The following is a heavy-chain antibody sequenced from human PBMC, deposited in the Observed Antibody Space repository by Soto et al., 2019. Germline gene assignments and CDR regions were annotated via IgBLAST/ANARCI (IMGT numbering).Heavy chain of an antibody. CDR1: GFTFISYS. Sequence: GGSLRLSCASSGFTFISYSMNWVRQAPGKGLEWVSSISSSSSYIYYADSVKGRFTISRDNAKNSLYLQMNSLRAEDTAVYYCASHHGGDTRFYGMDVWGQGTTVTVSS. V-gene: IGHV3-21*01. CDR3: ASHHGGDTRFYGMDV. D-gene: IGHD2-21*02. CDR2: ISSSSSYI. J-gene: IGHJ6*02.